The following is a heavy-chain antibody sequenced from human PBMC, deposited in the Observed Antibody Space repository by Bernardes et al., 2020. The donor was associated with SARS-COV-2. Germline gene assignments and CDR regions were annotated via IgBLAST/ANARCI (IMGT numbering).Heavy chain of an antibody. CDR1: GFTFRTYC. CDR2: LNEDGSIT. Sequence: GGSLRLSCVVSGFTFRTYCMHWVRQAPGKGLEWVSRLNEDGSITTYADSVKGRFTISRDNAKNTLYLQMHSLRVEDTATYYCVRDLAGGSGSWGQGTLVTVSS. CDR3: VRDLAGGSGS. V-gene: IGHV3-74*01. J-gene: IGHJ4*02. D-gene: IGHD2-15*01.